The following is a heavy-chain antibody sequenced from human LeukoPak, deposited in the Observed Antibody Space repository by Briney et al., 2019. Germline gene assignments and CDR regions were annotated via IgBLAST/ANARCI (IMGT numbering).Heavy chain of an antibody. CDR1: GFTFSSYW. V-gene: IGHV3-7*01. Sequence: PGGSLRLSGATSGFTFSSYWMGWVRQAPGKGLQWVGNIKEDGSHLYYLDSVKGRFTISRDNARNSLHLQMNSLRAEDTAVYFCARVICDYVWGSYRCHFDYWGQGTLVSVSS. CDR3: ARVICDYVWGSYRCHFDY. J-gene: IGHJ4*02. CDR2: IKEDGSHL. D-gene: IGHD3-16*02.